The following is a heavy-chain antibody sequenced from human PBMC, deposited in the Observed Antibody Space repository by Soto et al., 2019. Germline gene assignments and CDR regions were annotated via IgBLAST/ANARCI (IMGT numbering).Heavy chain of an antibody. J-gene: IGHJ6*02. D-gene: IGHD1-20*01. CDR3: ARYKSNYYYGMDV. CDR1: GGSISSGGYY. V-gene: IGHV4-31*03. CDR2: IYYSGSTS. Sequence: SETLSLTCTVSGGSISSGGYYWSWIRQHPGKGLEWIGYIYYSGSTSYYNPSLKSRASISVDMSKNQFSLKLSSVTAADTAVYYCARYKSNYYYGMDVWGQGTTVTVSS.